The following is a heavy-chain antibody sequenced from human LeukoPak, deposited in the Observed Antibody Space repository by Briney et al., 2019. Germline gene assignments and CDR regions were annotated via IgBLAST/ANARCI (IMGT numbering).Heavy chain of an antibody. V-gene: IGHV4-4*02. CDR1: GGSISSSNW. D-gene: IGHD3-10*01. J-gene: IGHJ4*02. CDR3: ASIGSGSYYIDY. Sequence: PSGTLSLTCAVSGGSISSSNWWSWVRQPPGKGLEWIGYIYYSGSTNYNPSLKSRVTISVDTSKNQFSLKLSSVTAADTAVYYCASIGSGSYYIDYWGQGTLVTVSS. CDR2: IYYSGST.